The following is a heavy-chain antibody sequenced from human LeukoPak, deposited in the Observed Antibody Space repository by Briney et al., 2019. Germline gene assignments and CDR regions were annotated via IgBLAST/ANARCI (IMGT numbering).Heavy chain of an antibody. CDR1: GFTFSSYG. CDR3: ARDLGGSGSYYNDDFDY. J-gene: IGHJ4*02. Sequence: PGGSLRLSCAASGFTFSSYGMHWVRQAPGKGLEWVAVIWYDGSNKYYADSVKGRFTISRDNSGNTLYLQMNSLRAEDTAVYYCARDLGGSGSYYNDDFDYWGQGTLVTVSS. D-gene: IGHD3-10*01. CDR2: IWYDGSNK. V-gene: IGHV3-33*01.